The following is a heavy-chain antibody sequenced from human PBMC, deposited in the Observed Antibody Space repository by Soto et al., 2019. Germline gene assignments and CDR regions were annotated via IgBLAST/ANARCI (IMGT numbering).Heavy chain of an antibody. CDR2: ISWNSGSI. Sequence: PGGSLRLSCAASGFTFDDYAMHWVRQAPGKGLEWVSGISWNSGSIGYADSVKGRFTISRDNAKNSLYLQMNSLRAEDTALYYCAKDLGATVTYYMDVWGKGTTVTV. CDR3: AKDLGATVTYYMDV. J-gene: IGHJ6*03. V-gene: IGHV3-9*01. CDR1: GFTFDDYA. D-gene: IGHD4-4*01.